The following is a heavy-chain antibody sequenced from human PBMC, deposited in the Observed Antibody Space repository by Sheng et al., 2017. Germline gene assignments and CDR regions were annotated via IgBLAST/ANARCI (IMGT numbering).Heavy chain of an antibody. Sequence: EVQLVESGGGLVQPGGTLRLSCAASGFTFSSYGMSWVRQAPGKGLEWVSGISGSGGNTYYADSVKGRFTISRDNSKNTLYMQMNSLRAEDTAVYYCAKGSYYRDYWGQGTLVTVSS. J-gene: IGHJ4*02. CDR2: ISGSGGNT. V-gene: IGHV3-23*04. CDR3: AKGSYYRDY. CDR1: GFTFSSYG. D-gene: IGHD1-26*01.